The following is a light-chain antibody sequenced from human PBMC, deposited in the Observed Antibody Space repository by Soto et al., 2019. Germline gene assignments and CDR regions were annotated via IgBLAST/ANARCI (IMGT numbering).Light chain of an antibody. CDR3: QQYGSSGT. Sequence: EIVMTQSPATLSVSPGERATLSCRASPSVPNYVAWYQQKPGQAPRLLIYGAFNRATGIPDRFSGSGSGTDFTLTISRLEPEDFAVYYCQQYGSSGTFGQGTKVDIK. CDR2: GAF. J-gene: IGKJ1*01. V-gene: IGKV3-20*01. CDR1: PSVPNY.